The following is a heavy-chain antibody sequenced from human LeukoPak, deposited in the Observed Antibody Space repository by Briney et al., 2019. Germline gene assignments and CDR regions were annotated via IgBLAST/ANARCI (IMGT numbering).Heavy chain of an antibody. J-gene: IGHJ4*02. V-gene: IGHV4-34*01. D-gene: IGHD1-26*01. CDR3: ARGGLKWELLPARARKSYYFDY. CDR1: GGSFSGYY. Sequence: PSETLSLTCAFYGGSFSGYYWSWIRQPPGKGLEWIGEINRSGGTKYNPSLKSRVTISLDTSKNQFSLKLSSATAADTAVYYCARGGLKWELLPARARKSYYFDYWGQGTLVTVSS. CDR2: INRSGGT.